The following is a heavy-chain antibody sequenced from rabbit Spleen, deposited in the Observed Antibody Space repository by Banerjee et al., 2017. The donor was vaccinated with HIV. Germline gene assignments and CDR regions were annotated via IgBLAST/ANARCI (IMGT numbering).Heavy chain of an antibody. V-gene: IGHV1S40*01. CDR3: ARDLVGVIGWNFYL. CDR2: IEVGSSDFT. CDR1: GVSFSFSSY. J-gene: IGHJ4*01. Sequence: EESGGGLVKPGASLTLTCTASGVSFSFSSYMCWVRQAPGKGLEWIACIEVGSSDFTYYASWAKGRFTISKTSSTTVTLRMTSLTAADRATYFCARDLVGVIGWNFYLWGPGTLVTVS. D-gene: IGHD1-1*01.